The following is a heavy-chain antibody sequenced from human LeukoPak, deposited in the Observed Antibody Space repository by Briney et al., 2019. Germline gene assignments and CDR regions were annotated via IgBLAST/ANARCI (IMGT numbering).Heavy chain of an antibody. CDR1: GFTFSSYW. J-gene: IGHJ4*02. CDR3: ARDQETYYYDSSGFRYFDY. CDR2: IKQDGSEK. V-gene: IGHV3-7*01. Sequence: PGGSLRLSCAASGFTFSSYWMSWVRQAPGKGLEWVANIKQDGSEKYYVDSVKGRFTISRDSAKNSLYLQMNSLRAEDTAVYYFARDQETYYYDSSGFRYFDYWGQGTLVTVSS. D-gene: IGHD3-22*01.